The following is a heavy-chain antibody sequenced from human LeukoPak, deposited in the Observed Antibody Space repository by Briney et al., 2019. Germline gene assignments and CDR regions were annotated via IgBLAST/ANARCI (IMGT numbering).Heavy chain of an antibody. V-gene: IGHV3-73*01. J-gene: IGHJ4*02. D-gene: IGHD1-1*01. CDR1: GFTFSGSA. CDR2: IRSKANSYAT. CDR3: TTIKGTPTGFVC. Sequence: PGGSLKLSCAASGFTFSGSAKHRLRQASGKGLEWVGRIRSKANSYATAYAASVKGRFTISRDDSKNTAYLQMNSLKTEDTAKHYWTTIKGTPTGFVCGCQGTRVTVSS.